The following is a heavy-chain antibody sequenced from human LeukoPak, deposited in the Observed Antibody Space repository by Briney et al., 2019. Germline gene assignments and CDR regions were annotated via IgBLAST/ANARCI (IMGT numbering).Heavy chain of an antibody. D-gene: IGHD5-24*01. CDR1: GFTFSSYA. V-gene: IGHV3-23*01. J-gene: IGHJ4*02. CDR3: AKKMTITGWLYYFDY. Sequence: GGSLRLSCAVSGFTFSSYAMSWVRQAPGRGLGWVSAISDSGDSTYYADSVKGRFTVSRDNSKNTLYLQMNSLRAEDTAVYYCAKKMTITGWLYYFDYWGQGTLVTVSS. CDR2: ISDSGDST.